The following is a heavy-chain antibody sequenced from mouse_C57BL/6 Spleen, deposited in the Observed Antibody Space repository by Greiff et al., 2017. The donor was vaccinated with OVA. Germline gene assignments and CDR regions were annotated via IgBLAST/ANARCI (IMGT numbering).Heavy chain of an antibody. CDR2: INPSNGGT. CDR1: GYTFTSYW. D-gene: IGHD1-1*01. Sequence: VQLKQPGTELVKPGASVKLSCKASGYTFTSYWMHWVKQRPGQGLEWIGNINPSNGGTNYNEKFKSKATLTVDKSSSTAYMQLSSLTSEDSAVYYCARWIYYYGSSYGYAMDYWGQGTSVTVSS. J-gene: IGHJ4*01. V-gene: IGHV1-53*01. CDR3: ARWIYYYGSSYGYAMDY.